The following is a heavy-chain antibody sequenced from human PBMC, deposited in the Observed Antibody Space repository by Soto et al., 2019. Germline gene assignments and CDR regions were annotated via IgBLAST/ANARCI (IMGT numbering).Heavy chain of an antibody. CDR2: IYYRGST. CDR3: DRVAIACPSSGCYNYYYYSLDA. V-gene: IGHV4-30-4*08. Sequence: TLSLTCTVAGCSISSDNLFWIWIRQPRGEGLEWIGYIYYRGSTYYNPSLDSRLTLLVDTSKHQFTLKPRSGTAAAPAVYYCDRVAIACPSSGCYNYYYYSLDAWGQGPTVTVSS. CDR1: GCSISSDNLF. J-gene: IGHJ6*02. D-gene: IGHD2-21*01.